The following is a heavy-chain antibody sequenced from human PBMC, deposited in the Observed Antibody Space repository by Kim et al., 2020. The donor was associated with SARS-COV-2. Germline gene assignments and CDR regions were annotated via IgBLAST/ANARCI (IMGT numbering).Heavy chain of an antibody. Sequence: QKFQGRVTMTRDTSTSTVYMELSSLRSEDTAVYYCARDRTPGHRGVIYYWGQGTLVTVSS. D-gene: IGHD3-10*01. V-gene: IGHV1-46*01. J-gene: IGHJ4*02. CDR3: ARDRTPGHRGVIYY.